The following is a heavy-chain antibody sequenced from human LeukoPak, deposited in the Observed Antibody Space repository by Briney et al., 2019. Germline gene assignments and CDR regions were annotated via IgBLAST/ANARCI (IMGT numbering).Heavy chain of an antibody. CDR3: ARGRSSVGSYPYYFDY. V-gene: IGHV4-39*07. D-gene: IGHD1-26*01. J-gene: IGHJ4*02. CDR1: GGSIGRSSYY. Sequence: SETLSLTCTVSGGSIGRSSYYWGWIRQPPGKGLEWIGNIYYSGSTNYNPSLKSRVTISVDTSKNQFSLKLSSVTAADTAVYYCARGRSSVGSYPYYFDYWGQGTLVTVSS. CDR2: IYYSGST.